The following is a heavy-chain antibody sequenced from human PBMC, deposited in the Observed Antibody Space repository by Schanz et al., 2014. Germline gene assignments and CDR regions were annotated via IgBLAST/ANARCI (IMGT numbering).Heavy chain of an antibody. CDR1: GFTFISYA. D-gene: IGHD6-13*01. Sequence: VQLAQSGGGLVQPGGSLRLSCAASGFTFISYAMSWVRQAPGKGLEWVSAISGSGGSTYYADSVKGRFTISSDNSKSTLYLQRSSLRAEDTAVYYCAKSQGSSFDSWGQGTRVTVSS. V-gene: IGHV3-23*04. CDR3: AKSQGSSFDS. CDR2: ISGSGGST. J-gene: IGHJ4*02.